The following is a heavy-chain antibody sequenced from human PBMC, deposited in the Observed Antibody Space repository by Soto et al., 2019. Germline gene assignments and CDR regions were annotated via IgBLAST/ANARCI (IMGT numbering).Heavy chain of an antibody. D-gene: IGHD2-2*01. J-gene: IGHJ4*02. Sequence: QVQLVESGGGVVQPGRSLRLSCAASGFTFSSYGMHWVRQAPGKGLEWMAVIWSDGSKKNYADSVKGRFTISRDNSKNTLYVQMNTLRAEDTAVYYCARDPYCSTTSCSYYFAYWGQGTLVTVSS. V-gene: IGHV3-33*01. CDR3: ARDPYCSTTSCSYYFAY. CDR2: IWSDGSKK. CDR1: GFTFSSYG.